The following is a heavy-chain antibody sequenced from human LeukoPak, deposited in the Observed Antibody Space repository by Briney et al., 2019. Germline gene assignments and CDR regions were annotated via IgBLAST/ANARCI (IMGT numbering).Heavy chain of an antibody. CDR3: ARGLKTIRRPFDY. J-gene: IGHJ4*02. Sequence: SETLSLTCAVYGGSFSGYDWSWIRQPPGKGLEWIGEINHSGSTNYNPSLKSRVTISVDTSKNQFSLKLSSVTAADTAVYYCARGLKTIRRPFDYWGQGTLVTVSS. D-gene: IGHD1-14*01. V-gene: IGHV4-34*01. CDR1: GGSFSGYD. CDR2: INHSGST.